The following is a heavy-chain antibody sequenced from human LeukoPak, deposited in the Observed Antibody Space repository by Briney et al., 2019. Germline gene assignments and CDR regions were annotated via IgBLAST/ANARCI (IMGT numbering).Heavy chain of an antibody. Sequence: SETLSLTCTVSGGSISSGDYYWSWIRQPPGKGLECIGYIYYSGSTYYNPSLKSRVTISVDTSKNQFSLKLSSVTAADTAVYYCARANSSGWYYFDYWGQGTLVTVSS. CDR3: ARANSSGWYYFDY. CDR1: GGSISSGDYY. D-gene: IGHD6-19*01. J-gene: IGHJ4*02. CDR2: IYYSGST. V-gene: IGHV4-30-4*01.